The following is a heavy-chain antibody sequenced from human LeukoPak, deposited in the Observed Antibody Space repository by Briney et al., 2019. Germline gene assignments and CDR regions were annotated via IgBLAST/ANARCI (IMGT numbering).Heavy chain of an antibody. Sequence: PSETLSLTCTVSGGSISSSSYYWGWIRQPLGKGLEWIGSIYYSGSTYYNPSLKSRVTISVDTSKNQFSLKLSSVTAADTAVYYCAKDPPIDIVVVPDENAFDIWGQGTMVTVSS. J-gene: IGHJ3*02. V-gene: IGHV4-39*07. D-gene: IGHD2-2*01. CDR3: AKDPPIDIVVVPDENAFDI. CDR2: IYYSGST. CDR1: GGSISSSSYY.